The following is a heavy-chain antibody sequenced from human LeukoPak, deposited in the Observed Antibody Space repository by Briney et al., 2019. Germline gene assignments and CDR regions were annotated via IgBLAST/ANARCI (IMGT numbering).Heavy chain of an antibody. J-gene: IGHJ4*02. D-gene: IGHD3-22*01. CDR2: ISYDGSKK. Sequence: QAGGSLRLSCAASRFTFSNYGMHWVRQAPGKGLEWVAAISYDGSKKYYADSVKGRFTISRDNSKNTLYLQMNSLRVEDTAVYYCATLPYYYDSSGSYYFDYWGQGTLVTVSS. CDR3: ATLPYYYDSSGSYYFDY. V-gene: IGHV3-30*03. CDR1: RFTFSNYG.